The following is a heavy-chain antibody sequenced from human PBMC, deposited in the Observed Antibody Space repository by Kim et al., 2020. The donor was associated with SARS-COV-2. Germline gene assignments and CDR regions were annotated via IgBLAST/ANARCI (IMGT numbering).Heavy chain of an antibody. CDR2: ISGSGGVT. Sequence: GGSLRLSCAASGFTFSSYAMSWVRQAPGKGLEWVSVISGSGGVTYYADSVKGRFTISRDNSKNTLYLQMNSLRAEDTAVYYCAKSRNYHFYGMDVWGQGTTVTVSS. CDR3: AKSRNYHFYGMDV. V-gene: IGHV3-23*01. J-gene: IGHJ6*02. CDR1: GFTFSSYA.